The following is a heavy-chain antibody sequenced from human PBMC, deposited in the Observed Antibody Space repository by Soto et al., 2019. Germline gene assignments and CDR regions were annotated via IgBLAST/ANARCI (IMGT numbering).Heavy chain of an antibody. CDR2: IIPIFGTT. Sequence: QVQLVQSGAEVKKPGSSVKVSCKASGGTFSSYAISWVRQAPGQGLEWMGGIIPIFGTTNYAQKFQGRVTVTEDESTSTAYMELSSLRSEDTAVYYCPRLCSGRYSPHLAGEALNDYWGQGTLVTVSS. CDR1: GGTFSSYA. V-gene: IGHV1-69*01. D-gene: IGHD1-26*01. CDR3: PRLCSGRYSPHLAGEALNDY. J-gene: IGHJ4*02.